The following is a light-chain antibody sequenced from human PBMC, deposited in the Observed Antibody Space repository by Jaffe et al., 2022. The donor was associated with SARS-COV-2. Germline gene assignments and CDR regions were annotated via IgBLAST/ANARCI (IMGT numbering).Light chain of an antibody. CDR1: RDISNY. V-gene: IGKV1-33*01. Sequence: DIQMTQSPSSLSASVGDRVTITCQASRDISNYLNWYQQKPGRAPKLLIYDAYNLETGVPSRFSGGGSGTDFTVTISSLQPEDVATYYCQQYGNLPLTFGQGTRLEIK. J-gene: IGKJ5*01. CDR2: DAY. CDR3: QQYGNLPLT.